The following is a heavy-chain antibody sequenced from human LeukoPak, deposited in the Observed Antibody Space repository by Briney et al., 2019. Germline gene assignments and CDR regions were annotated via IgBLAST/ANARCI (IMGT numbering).Heavy chain of an antibody. J-gene: IGHJ4*02. Sequence: GGSLRLSCAASGLTVSSNYMSWVRQAPGKGLEWVAAISYDGRNKHYPDSVKGRFTISRDISTDTLWLQMDSLRTEDTAVYYCAKGPLRGTAAAIDYWGQGTLVTVSS. CDR3: AKGPLRGTAAAIDY. CDR2: ISYDGRNK. V-gene: IGHV3-30*18. CDR1: GLTVSSNY. D-gene: IGHD2-2*01.